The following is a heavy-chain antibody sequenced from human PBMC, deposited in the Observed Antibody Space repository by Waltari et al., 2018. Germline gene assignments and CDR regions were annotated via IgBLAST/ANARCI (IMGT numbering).Heavy chain of an antibody. Sequence: EVQLVESGGGLIQPGGSLRLSCAASGFTVSNNHVVWVRQAPGKGLEWVSTIYYNERTDYADSVKGRFTISRDTAKNTLFLQMNSLRADDTAVYYCATRVVVPGVPGMADYWGQGTLVTVSS. J-gene: IGHJ4*02. CDR1: GFTVSNNH. CDR3: ATRVVVPGVPGMADY. V-gene: IGHV3-53*01. D-gene: IGHD2-2*01. CDR2: IYYNERT.